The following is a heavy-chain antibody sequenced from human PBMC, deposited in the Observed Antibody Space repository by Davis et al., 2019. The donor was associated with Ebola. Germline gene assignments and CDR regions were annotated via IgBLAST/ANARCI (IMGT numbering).Heavy chain of an antibody. CDR2: IYYSGST. CDR1: GGSISSYY. V-gene: IGHV4-59*12. J-gene: IGHJ4*02. D-gene: IGHD4-17*01. CDR3: ARSGAPVTTFDY. Sequence: GSLRLSCTVSGGSISSYYWSWIRQPPGKGLEWIGYIYYSGSTNYNPSLKSRVTISVDTSKNQFSLKLSSVTAADTAVYYCARSGAPVTTFDYWGQGTLVTVSS.